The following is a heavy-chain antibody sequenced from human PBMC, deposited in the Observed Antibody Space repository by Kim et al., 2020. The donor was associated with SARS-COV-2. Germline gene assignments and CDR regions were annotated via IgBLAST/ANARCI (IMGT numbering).Heavy chain of an antibody. Sequence: ASVKVSCKASGYTFTGYYIHWVRQAPGQGLEWMGWINPNSGVTNYAQKFQGRVTMTRDTSVSTAYMELNRLRSDDTAVYYCAREVSSVEMYSSSWSNWFDPWGQGTLVTVSS. V-gene: IGHV1-2*02. CDR3: AREVSSVEMYSSSWSNWFDP. CDR1: GYTFTGYY. J-gene: IGHJ5*02. D-gene: IGHD6-13*01. CDR2: INPNSGVT.